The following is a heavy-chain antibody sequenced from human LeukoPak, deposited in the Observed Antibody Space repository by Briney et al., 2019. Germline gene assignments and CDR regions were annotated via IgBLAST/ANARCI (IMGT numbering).Heavy chain of an antibody. D-gene: IGHD3-3*01. CDR1: GGSISTSSYY. CDR3: ARFSYDFWSGYHVGYFDH. V-gene: IGHV4-39*01. CDR2: IFYSGST. J-gene: IGHJ4*02. Sequence: SETLSLTCTVSGGSISTSSYYWGWIRQPPGKGLEWVGIIFYSGSTYYNPSLKSRVTISVDTSKNQFSLKLSSVTAADTAVYYCARFSYDFWSGYHVGYFDHWGQGTLVTVSS.